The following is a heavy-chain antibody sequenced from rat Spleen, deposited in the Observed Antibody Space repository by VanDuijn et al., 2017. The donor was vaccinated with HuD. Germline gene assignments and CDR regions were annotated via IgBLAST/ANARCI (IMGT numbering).Heavy chain of an antibody. CDR3: TAGGGYWDY. Sequence: EVQLVESGGGLVQPGRSLKLSCITSGFTFNNYWMTWIRQAPGKGLEWVASITHTGDSTYYPDSVKGRFTISRDNATSTLYLQMNSLRSEDTATYYCTAGGGYWDYWGQGVMVTVSS. CDR2: ITHTGDST. D-gene: IGHD1-11*01. CDR1: GFTFNNYW. J-gene: IGHJ2*01. V-gene: IGHV5-31*01.